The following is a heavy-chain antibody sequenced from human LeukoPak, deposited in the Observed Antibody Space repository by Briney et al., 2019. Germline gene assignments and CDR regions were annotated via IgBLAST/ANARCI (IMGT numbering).Heavy chain of an antibody. CDR3: ARGVYVDRPTIDGHFDN. Sequence: HPSETLSLTCTVSGGSVNSAAYFWSWVRQLPGKGLEWVGYIFYSGNIYYNPSLKSRLTISADRSDNQFSLRLSSVTAADTAVYYCARGVYVDRPTIDGHFDNWGQGTLVTVSS. V-gene: IGHV4-31*03. CDR2: IFYSGNI. D-gene: IGHD5-24*01. CDR1: GGSVNSAAYF. J-gene: IGHJ4*02.